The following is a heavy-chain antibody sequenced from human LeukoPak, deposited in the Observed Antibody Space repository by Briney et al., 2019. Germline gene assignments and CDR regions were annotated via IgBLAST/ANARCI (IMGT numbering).Heavy chain of an antibody. CDR3: AKDTYYYDSSGYYYFDY. D-gene: IGHD3-22*01. CDR2: INWNGGST. CDR1: GFTFDDYG. Sequence: GGSLRLSCAASGFTFDDYGMSWVRQAPGKGLEWVSGINWNGGSTGYADSVKGRFTISRDNSKNTLYLQMNSLRAEDTAVYYCAKDTYYYDSSGYYYFDYWGQGTLVTVSS. J-gene: IGHJ4*02. V-gene: IGHV3-20*04.